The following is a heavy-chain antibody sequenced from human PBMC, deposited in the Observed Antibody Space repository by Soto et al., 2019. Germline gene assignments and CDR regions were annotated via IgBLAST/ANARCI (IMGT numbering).Heavy chain of an antibody. Sequence: QVQLVESGGGVVQPGRSLRLSCAASGFTFSSYGMHWVRQAPGKGLEWVAVIWYDGSNKYYADSVKGRFTISRDNSKNTLYLQMNSLRAEDTAVYYRARDQGRGYNYGFDYWGQGTLVTVSS. V-gene: IGHV3-33*01. J-gene: IGHJ4*02. CDR2: IWYDGSNK. D-gene: IGHD5-18*01. CDR3: ARDQGRGYNYGFDY. CDR1: GFTFSSYG.